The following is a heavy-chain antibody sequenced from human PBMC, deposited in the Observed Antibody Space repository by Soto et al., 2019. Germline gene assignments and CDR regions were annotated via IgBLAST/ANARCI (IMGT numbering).Heavy chain of an antibody. CDR3: AKGQIVATGRGYDGMDV. Sequence: QVQLVESGGGVVQPGRSVRLSCAASGFTFSRYGMHWVRQAPGKGLEWVTVISYDGSDKYYADSVKGRFTISRDNSKNTLYLQMNSLRVEDTAIYYCAKGQIVATGRGYDGMDVWGQGTTVTVSS. D-gene: IGHD5-12*01. J-gene: IGHJ6*02. CDR2: ISYDGSDK. CDR1: GFTFSRYG. V-gene: IGHV3-30*18.